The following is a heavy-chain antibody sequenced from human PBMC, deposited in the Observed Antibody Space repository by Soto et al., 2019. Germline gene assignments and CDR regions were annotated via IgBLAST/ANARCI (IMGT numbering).Heavy chain of an antibody. CDR1: GGSISSGGYY. V-gene: IGHV4-31*03. D-gene: IGHD2-2*01. CDR2: IYYGGST. J-gene: IGHJ4*02. Sequence: PSETLSLTCTVSGGSISSGGYYWSWIRQHPGRGLEWIGYIYYGGSTYYNPSLMSRVTISVDTSKNQFSLKLSSVTAADTAVYYCARGRDCSTTSCSLDLRLGYYFDKWGQGTLVTVSS. CDR3: ARGRDCSTTSCSLDLRLGYYFDK.